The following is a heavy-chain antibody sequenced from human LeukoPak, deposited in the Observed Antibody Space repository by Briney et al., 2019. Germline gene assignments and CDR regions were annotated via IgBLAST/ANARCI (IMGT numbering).Heavy chain of an antibody. D-gene: IGHD3-10*01. V-gene: IGHV3-73*01. Sequence: PAGSLKLSCAASGFSFNGSSVHWVRQASGKGLEGVGRIRSKANSYDTAYAAWVSAMFIISRDDPKNTAYLQIDSQNTDDTAVYYCTRHVSSGTFEGSGRHYWGEG. CDR3: TRHVSSGTFEGSGRHY. CDR2: IRSKANSYDT. J-gene: IGHJ4*02. CDR1: GFSFNGSS.